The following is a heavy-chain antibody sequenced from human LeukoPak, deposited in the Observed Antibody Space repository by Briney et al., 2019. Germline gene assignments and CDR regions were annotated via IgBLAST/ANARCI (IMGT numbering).Heavy chain of an antibody. J-gene: IGHJ4*02. CDR2: IYYSGST. CDR1: GGSISSSSYY. V-gene: IGHV4-39*07. D-gene: IGHD5-18*01. Sequence: SETRSLTCTVSGGSISSSSYYWGWIRQPPGKGLEWFGSIYYSGSTYYNPSLKSRVTISVDTSKNQFSLKLSSVTAADTAVYYCARSRGYSYGHWDYWGQGTLVTVSS. CDR3: ARSRGYSYGHWDY.